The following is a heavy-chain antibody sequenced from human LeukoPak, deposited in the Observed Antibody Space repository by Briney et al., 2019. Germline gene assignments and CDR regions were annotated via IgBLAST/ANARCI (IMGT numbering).Heavy chain of an antibody. D-gene: IGHD6-13*01. V-gene: IGHV4-34*01. CDR3: AGTSSSPYDY. Sequence: SETLSLTCAVYGGSFSGYYWSWIRQPPGKGLEWIGEINHSGSTNYNPSLKSQVTISVDTSKNQFSLKLSSVTAADTAVYYCAGTSSSPYDYWGQGTLVTVSS. J-gene: IGHJ4*02. CDR2: INHSGST. CDR1: GGSFSGYY.